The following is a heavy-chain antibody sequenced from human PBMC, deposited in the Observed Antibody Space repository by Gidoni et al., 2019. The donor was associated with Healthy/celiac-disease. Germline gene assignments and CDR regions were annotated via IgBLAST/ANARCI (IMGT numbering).Heavy chain of an antibody. CDR3: ARDEANYGDYSDY. CDR1: GLTFSSYW. J-gene: IGHJ4*02. D-gene: IGHD4-17*01. V-gene: IGHV3-7*03. Sequence: EVQLVESGGGLVQPGGSLRLSCAASGLTFSSYWMSWVRQAPGKGLEWVANIKQDGSEKYYVDSVKGRFTISRDNAKNSLYLQMNSLRAEDTAVYYCARDEANYGDYSDYWGQGTLVTVSS. CDR2: IKQDGSEK.